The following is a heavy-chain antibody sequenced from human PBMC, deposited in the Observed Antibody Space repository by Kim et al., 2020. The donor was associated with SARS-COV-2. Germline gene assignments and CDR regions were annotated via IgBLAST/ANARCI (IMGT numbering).Heavy chain of an antibody. D-gene: IGHD2-15*01. CDR1: GYTFTNYF. V-gene: IGHV1-2*02. CDR2: INPNSGGT. Sequence: ASVKVSCKASGYTFTNYFIHWVRQAPGQGLEWMGWINPNSGGTHYAQNFRGRVTVTRDTSITTAYMELSSLTSDDTALYYCARDRGPLRFCAGGSCYSDGYFDFWGQGTLVTVSS. CDR3: ARDRGPLRFCAGGSCYSDGYFDF. J-gene: IGHJ4*02.